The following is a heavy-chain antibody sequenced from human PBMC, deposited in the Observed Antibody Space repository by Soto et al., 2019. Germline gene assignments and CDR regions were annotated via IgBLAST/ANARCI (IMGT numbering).Heavy chain of an antibody. CDR3: VRASEQMRTMVTRAS. CDR1: GYTFTTYG. J-gene: IGHJ5*02. D-gene: IGHD1-1*01. V-gene: IGHV1-18*01. CDR2: ISAYYGDT. Sequence: QVQMVQSANEVKRPGASVKVSCKASGYTFTTYGISWVRQAPGQGLEWMGWISAYYGDTTYTPEVQGRGTLTIDISTNKPYMELRNLRSDDTAMFFCVRASEQMRTMVTRASWGQGTLVSVSS.